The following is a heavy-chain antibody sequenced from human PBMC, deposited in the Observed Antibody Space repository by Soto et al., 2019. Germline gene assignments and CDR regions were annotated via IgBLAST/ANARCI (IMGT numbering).Heavy chain of an antibody. CDR1: GFTFSSYW. D-gene: IGHD3-10*01. CDR2: IDTDGSRT. J-gene: IGHJ4*02. CDR3: ARAGSYRFDY. Sequence: GGSLRLSCATSGFTFSSYWVHWVRQAPGKGLVWVSRIDTDGSRTGYADSVKGRFTISRDNAENTLYLQMNSLRAEDTAVYYCARAGSYRFDYWGQGT. V-gene: IGHV3-74*01.